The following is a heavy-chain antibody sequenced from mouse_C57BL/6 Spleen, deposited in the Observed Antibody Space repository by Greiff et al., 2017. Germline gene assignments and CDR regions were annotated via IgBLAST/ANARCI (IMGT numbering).Heavy chain of an antibody. CDR2: IDPYDSYT. Sequence: QVQLQQPGAELVMPGASLKLSCKASGYTFTSYWMHWVKQRPGQGLEWIGEIDPYDSYTNYNQKFKGKSTLTVDKSSSTAYMQLSSLTAEDSAVYYGARRWDDAMDYWGQGTSVTVSS. CDR3: ARRWDDAMDY. D-gene: IGHD4-1*01. CDR1: GYTFTSYW. J-gene: IGHJ4*01. V-gene: IGHV1-69*01.